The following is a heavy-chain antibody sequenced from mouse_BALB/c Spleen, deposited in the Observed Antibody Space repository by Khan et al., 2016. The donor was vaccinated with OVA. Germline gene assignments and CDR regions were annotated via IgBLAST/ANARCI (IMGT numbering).Heavy chain of an antibody. D-gene: IGHD3-1*01. Sequence: LKQFGPELMKPGTSMKISCTASGYSFTNYYIHWVKQSHGKSLEWIGYIDPFNGGTGYNQRFKGKATLTLDKSSSTAYMHLSSLTSEDSAVYYCARGGLGLRAYAMDYWGQGTSVTVSS. CDR3: ARGGLGLRAYAMDY. CDR1: GYSFTNYY. J-gene: IGHJ4*01. CDR2: IDPFNGGT. V-gene: IGHV1S135*01.